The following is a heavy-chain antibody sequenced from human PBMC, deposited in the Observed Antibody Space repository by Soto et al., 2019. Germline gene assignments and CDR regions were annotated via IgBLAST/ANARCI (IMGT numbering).Heavy chain of an antibody. D-gene: IGHD3-22*01. J-gene: IGHJ5*02. CDR2: IFYSGGT. V-gene: IGHV4-39*01. CDR3: ARQASGYYYGWFDP. CDR1: GGSILDSTYY. Sequence: QLLLQESGPGLVKPSETLSLTCTVSGGSILDSTYYWAWIRQSPGKGLEWIGTIFYSGGTFYTPSLKSRVTMSVDTSYNQFSLKLSSVTAADPAVYYCARQASGYYYGWFDPWGQGTLVTVSS.